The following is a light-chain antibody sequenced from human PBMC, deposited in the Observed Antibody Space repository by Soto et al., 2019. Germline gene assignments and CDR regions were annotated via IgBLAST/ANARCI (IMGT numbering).Light chain of an antibody. CDR2: DAS. CDR3: QQRSNWPNPWT. Sequence: EIVLTQSPATLSLSPGQRATLSCRASQSVSTYLAWYQQKPGQAPRLLIYDASTRATGIPARFSGSGSGTDFTLTISSLEPEDFAVYYCQQRSNWPNPWTFGQGTKVEIK. J-gene: IGKJ1*01. CDR1: QSVSTY. V-gene: IGKV3-11*01.